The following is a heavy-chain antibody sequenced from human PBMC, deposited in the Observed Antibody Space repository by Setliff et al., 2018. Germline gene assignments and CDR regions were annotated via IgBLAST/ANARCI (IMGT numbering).Heavy chain of an antibody. J-gene: IGHJ4*02. Sequence: SETLSLTCTVSGGSISSSSYYWGWIRQPPGKGLEWIGSIYYSGSTYYNPSLKSRITISVDTSKKQFSLKLSSVTATDTAVYYCAAIGLDTAMITGVLFDFWGQGTLVTVSS. V-gene: IGHV4-39*01. CDR1: GGSISSSSYY. CDR2: IYYSGST. CDR3: AAIGLDTAMITGVLFDF. D-gene: IGHD5-18*01.